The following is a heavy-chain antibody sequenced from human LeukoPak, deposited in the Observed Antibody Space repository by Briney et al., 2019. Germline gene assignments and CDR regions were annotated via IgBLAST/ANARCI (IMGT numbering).Heavy chain of an antibody. V-gene: IGHV3-23*01. D-gene: IGHD3-10*01. CDR3: AKADGFGELLYSPGFDY. CDR1: GFTFSSYA. CDR2: ISGSGGST. J-gene: IGHJ4*02. Sequence: GGSLRLSCAASGFTFSSYAMSWVRQAPGEGLEWVSAISGSGGSTYYADSVKGRFTISRDNSKNTLYLQMNSLRAEDTAVYYCAKADGFGELLYSPGFDYWGQGTLVTVSS.